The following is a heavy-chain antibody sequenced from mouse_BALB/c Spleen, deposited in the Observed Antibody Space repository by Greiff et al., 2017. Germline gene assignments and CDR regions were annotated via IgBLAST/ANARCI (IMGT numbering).Heavy chain of an antibody. V-gene: IGHV1-7*01. CDR2: INPSTGYT. D-gene: IGHD2-3*01. CDR1: GYTFTSYW. Sequence: VQRVESGAELAKPGASVKMSCKASGYTFTSYWMHWVKQRPGQGLEWIGYINPSTGYTEYNQKFKDKATLTADKSSSTAYMQLSSLTSEDSAVYYCARYDGSLPDYWGQGTTLTVSS. J-gene: IGHJ2*01. CDR3: ARYDGSLPDY.